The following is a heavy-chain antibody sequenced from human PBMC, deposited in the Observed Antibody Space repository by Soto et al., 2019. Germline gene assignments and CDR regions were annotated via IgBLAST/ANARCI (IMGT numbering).Heavy chain of an antibody. Sequence: QLQLQESGPGLVKPSETLSLTCTVSGGSISSSSYYWGWIRQPPGKGLEWIGSIYYSGSTYYNPSLKSRVTISVDTSKNQFSLKLSSVTAADTAVYYCARPRIQQGAFDIWGQGTMVTVSS. D-gene: IGHD5-18*01. CDR2: IYYSGST. CDR3: ARPRIQQGAFDI. V-gene: IGHV4-39*01. CDR1: GGSISSSSYY. J-gene: IGHJ3*02.